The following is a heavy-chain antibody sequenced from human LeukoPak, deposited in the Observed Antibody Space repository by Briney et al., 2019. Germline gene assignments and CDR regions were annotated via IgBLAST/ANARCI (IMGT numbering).Heavy chain of an antibody. Sequence: PSQTLSLTCTVSGGSISSGGYYWSWIRQHPGKGLEWIGYIYYSGSTYYNPSLKSRVTISVDTSKNQFSLKLSSVTAADTAVYYCARGHGYCSSTSCYASATFDPWGQGTLVTVPS. CDR3: ARGHGYCSSTSCYASATFDP. J-gene: IGHJ5*02. CDR1: GGSISSGGYY. CDR2: IYYSGST. V-gene: IGHV4-31*03. D-gene: IGHD2-2*01.